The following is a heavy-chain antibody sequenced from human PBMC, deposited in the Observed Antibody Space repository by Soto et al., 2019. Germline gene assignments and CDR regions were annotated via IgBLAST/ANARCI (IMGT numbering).Heavy chain of an antibody. CDR3: ARDRQGFLEWLTLVFDP. Sequence: ASVKVSCKASGYTFTSYGISWVRQAPGQGLEWMGWISAYNGNTNYAQKLQGRVTMTTDTSTSTAYMELRSLRSDDTAVYYCARDRQGFLEWLTLVFDPWGHGTLVTVSS. V-gene: IGHV1-18*01. CDR2: ISAYNGNT. J-gene: IGHJ5*02. D-gene: IGHD3-3*01. CDR1: GYTFTSYG.